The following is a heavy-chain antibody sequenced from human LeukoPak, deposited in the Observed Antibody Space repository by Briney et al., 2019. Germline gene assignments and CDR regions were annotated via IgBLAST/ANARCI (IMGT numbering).Heavy chain of an antibody. J-gene: IGHJ6*03. V-gene: IGHV4-34*01. CDR2: INHSGST. D-gene: IGHD3-3*01. Sequence: SETLSLTCAVYGGSFSGYYWSWIRQPPGKGLEWIGEINHSGSTNYNPSLKSRVTISVDTSKNQFSPKLSSVTAADTAVYYCARDSGPRITIFGVALNYYMDVWGKGTTVTVSS. CDR3: ARDSGPRITIFGVALNYYMDV. CDR1: GGSFSGYY.